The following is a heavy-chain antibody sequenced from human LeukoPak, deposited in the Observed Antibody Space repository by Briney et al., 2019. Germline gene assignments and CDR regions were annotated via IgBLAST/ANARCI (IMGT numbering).Heavy chain of an antibody. Sequence: PETLSLTCTVSGGSISSHYWSWIRQPPGRGLEWIGYIYYSGSTYYNPSLKSRVTISVDTSKNQFSLRLTSVTAADTAVYYCARGAPLTGGDYWGQGTLVTVSS. D-gene: IGHD7-27*01. CDR2: IYYSGST. CDR3: ARGAPLTGGDY. CDR1: GGSISSHY. J-gene: IGHJ4*02. V-gene: IGHV4-59*11.